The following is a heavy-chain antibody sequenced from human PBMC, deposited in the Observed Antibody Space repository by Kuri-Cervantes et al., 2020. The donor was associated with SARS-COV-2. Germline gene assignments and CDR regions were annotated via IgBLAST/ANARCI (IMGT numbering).Heavy chain of an antibody. V-gene: IGHV3-23*01. CDR2: ISGHSERT. D-gene: IGHD3-9*01. Sequence: GESLKISCAASGFTFSSYAMSWVRQAPGKGLEWVSSISGHSERTYYADSVKGRFTISRDNSKNTLYLQMNSLRADDTAVYHCAKSPADWTNDAYDAWGQGTTVTVSS. J-gene: IGHJ3*01. CDR1: GFTFSSYA. CDR3: AKSPADWTNDAYDA.